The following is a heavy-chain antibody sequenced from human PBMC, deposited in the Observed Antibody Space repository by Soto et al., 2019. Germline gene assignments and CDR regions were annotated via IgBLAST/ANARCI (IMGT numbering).Heavy chain of an antibody. V-gene: IGHV4-4*07. CDR2: IDTSGST. CDR3: ARGGQDFWSGPFDY. Sequence: SETLSLTCTVSGGSISNYYCNWIRQPAGKGLEWIGRIDTSGSTNYNPSLKSRVTMSVDTSKQEFSLKLSSVTAADTALYYCARGGQDFWSGPFDYWGRGALVTVS. CDR1: GGSISNYY. D-gene: IGHD3-3*01. J-gene: IGHJ4*02.